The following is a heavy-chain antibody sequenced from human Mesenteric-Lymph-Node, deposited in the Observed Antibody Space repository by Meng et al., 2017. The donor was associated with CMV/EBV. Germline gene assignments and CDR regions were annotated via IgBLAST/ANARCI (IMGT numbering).Heavy chain of an antibody. Sequence: GGSLRLSCAASGFTFGSYAMSWVRQAPGKGLEWVSVIYSDGSSTYYADSVKGRFTISRDNSKNMLYLQMNSLGAEDTAIYYCAQSTPILYGYFDYWGQGTLVTVSS. CDR3: AQSTPILYGYFDY. CDR2: IYSDGSST. J-gene: IGHJ4*02. D-gene: IGHD2/OR15-2a*01. CDR1: GFTFGSYA. V-gene: IGHV3-23*03.